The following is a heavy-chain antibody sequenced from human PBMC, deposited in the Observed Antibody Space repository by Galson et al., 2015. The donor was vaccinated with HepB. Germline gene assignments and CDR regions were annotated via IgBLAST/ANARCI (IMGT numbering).Heavy chain of an antibody. D-gene: IGHD2-15*01. CDR3: TRDSIVDGHPGVFDS. V-gene: IGHV3-30-3*01. CDR2: LTYDDTFT. J-gene: IGHJ4*02. CDR1: GFTFTTYT. Sequence: LRLSCAASGFTFTTYTIHWVRQAPGNGLEWVAVLTYDDTFTFYADFVKGRFTISRDSSKNTLMYLQMHNLTPDDTAVYYCTRDSIVDGHPGVFDSWGPGTLVTVSS.